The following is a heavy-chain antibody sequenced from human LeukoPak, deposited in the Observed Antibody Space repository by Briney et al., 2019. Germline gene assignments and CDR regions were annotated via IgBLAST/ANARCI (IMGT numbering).Heavy chain of an antibody. CDR3: AKDPGDYGDYGY. D-gene: IGHD4-17*01. J-gene: IGHJ4*02. Sequence: GGSLRLSCAASGFTFSSYGMHWVRQAPGKGLEWVAFIRYDGSNKYYADSVKGRFTISRENSKNTLYLQMNSLRAEDTAVYYCAKDPGDYGDYGYWGQGTLVTVSS. V-gene: IGHV3-30*02. CDR1: GFTFSSYG. CDR2: IRYDGSNK.